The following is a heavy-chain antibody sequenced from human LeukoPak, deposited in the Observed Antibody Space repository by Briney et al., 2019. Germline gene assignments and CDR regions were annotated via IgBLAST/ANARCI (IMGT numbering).Heavy chain of an antibody. CDR3: ARVGNVAATPPVTFDP. D-gene: IGHD2-15*01. CDR2: ISAYNGNT. V-gene: IGHV1-18*01. Sequence: ASVKVSCKASGYTFTSYGISWVRQAPGQGLEWMGWISAYNGNTNYAQKLQGRVTMTTDTSTSTAYMELRSPRSDDTAVYYCARVGNVAATPPVTFDPWGQGTLVTVSS. CDR1: GYTFTSYG. J-gene: IGHJ5*02.